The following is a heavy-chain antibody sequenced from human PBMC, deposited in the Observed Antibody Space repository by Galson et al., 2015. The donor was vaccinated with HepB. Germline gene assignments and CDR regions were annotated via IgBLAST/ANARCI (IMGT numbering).Heavy chain of an antibody. J-gene: IGHJ4*02. CDR1: GYSFPNYW. CDR2: IDPSDSYS. Sequence: QSGAEVKKPGESLRISCKGSGYSFPNYWVTWVRQMPGKGLEWMGRIDPSDSYSNFSPSFQGHVTLSADKSINTAYLQWSSLKASDTAIYYCARWRYNTGWLDYWGPGTLVTVSS. D-gene: IGHD6-19*01. CDR3: ARWRYNTGWLDY. V-gene: IGHV5-10-1*01.